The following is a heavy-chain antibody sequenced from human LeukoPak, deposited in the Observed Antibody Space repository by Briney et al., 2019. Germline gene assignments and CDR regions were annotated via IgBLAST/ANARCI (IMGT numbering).Heavy chain of an antibody. Sequence: GGSLRLSCAASGFTVSSNYMSWVRQAPGKGLEWVSVIYSGGSTYYADSVKGRSIISRDNSKNTLYLQMNGLRAEDTAVYYCAKTHLGYCGGGSCQVDYWGQGILVTVSS. CDR3: AKTHLGYCGGGSCQVDY. CDR2: IYSGGST. D-gene: IGHD2-15*01. CDR1: GFTVSSNY. J-gene: IGHJ4*02. V-gene: IGHV3-53*01.